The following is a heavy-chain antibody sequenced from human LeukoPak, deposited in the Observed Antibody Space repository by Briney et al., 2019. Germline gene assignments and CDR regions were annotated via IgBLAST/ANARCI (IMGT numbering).Heavy chain of an antibody. CDR2: IYYSGST. CDR3: ARDFTDYGSGSYYYYFDY. Sequence: PSQTLSLTCTVSGGSISSGGYYWSWIRQHPGKGLEWIGYIYYSGSTYYSPSLKSRVTISVDTSKNQFSLKLSSVTAADTAVYYCARDFTDYGSGSYYYYFDYWGQGTLVTVSS. D-gene: IGHD3-10*01. CDR1: GGSISSGGYY. V-gene: IGHV4-31*03. J-gene: IGHJ4*02.